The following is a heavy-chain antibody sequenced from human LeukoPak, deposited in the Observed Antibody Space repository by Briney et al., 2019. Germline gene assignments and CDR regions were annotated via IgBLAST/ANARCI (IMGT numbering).Heavy chain of an antibody. J-gene: IGHJ6*02. CDR2: ISYVGSNK. Sequence: PGGSLRLSCAASGFTFSSYAMHWVRQAPGKGLEWVAVISYVGSNKYYADSVKGRFTISRDNSKNTLYLQMNSLRAEDTAVYYCARDRHSGYDDYYYGMDVWGQGTTVTVSS. CDR3: ARDRHSGYDDYYYGMDV. D-gene: IGHD5-12*01. V-gene: IGHV3-30-3*01. CDR1: GFTFSSYA.